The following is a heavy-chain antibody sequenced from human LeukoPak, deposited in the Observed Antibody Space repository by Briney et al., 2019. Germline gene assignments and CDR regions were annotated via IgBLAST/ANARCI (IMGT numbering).Heavy chain of an antibody. J-gene: IGHJ5*02. Sequence: NPSETLSLTCAVYGGSFSGYYWSWIRQPPGKGLEWIGEINHSGSTNYNPSLKSRVTISVDTSKNQFSLKLSSVTAADTAVYYCARGGKTAAGIGSWFDPWGQGTLVTVSS. V-gene: IGHV4-34*01. D-gene: IGHD6-13*01. CDR2: INHSGST. CDR3: ARGGKTAAGIGSWFDP. CDR1: GGSFSGYY.